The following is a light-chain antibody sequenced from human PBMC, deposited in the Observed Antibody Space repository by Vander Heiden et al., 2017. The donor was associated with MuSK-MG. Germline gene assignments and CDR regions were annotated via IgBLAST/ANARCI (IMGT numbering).Light chain of an antibody. V-gene: IGKV3-11*01. CDR1: QSVSDY. CDR2: DAS. J-gene: IGKJ3*01. Sequence: EIVLTQSPATLSLSPGERATLSCRASQSVSDYLAWYQQRPGQAPRLLIYDASNRATGIQGRFSGSGSGTDFTLTISSLEPDDCAGYDGQQRETFGHGTKVXIK. CDR3: QQRET.